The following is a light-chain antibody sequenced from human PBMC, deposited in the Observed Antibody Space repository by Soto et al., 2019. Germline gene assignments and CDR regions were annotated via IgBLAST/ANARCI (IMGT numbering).Light chain of an antibody. Sequence: DIQMTQSPSTLSASVGDRVTITCRASQSIGSLLAWYQQKPGRAPKLLIYAASSLESGVPSRFSGSGSGTEFTLTISRLQPDDFATYYCQQYDSYPWTFGQGTKVEIE. CDR2: AAS. CDR3: QQYDSYPWT. J-gene: IGKJ1*01. V-gene: IGKV1-5*01. CDR1: QSIGSL.